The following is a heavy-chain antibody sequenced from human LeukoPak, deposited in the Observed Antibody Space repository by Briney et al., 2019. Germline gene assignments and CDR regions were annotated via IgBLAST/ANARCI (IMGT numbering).Heavy chain of an antibody. J-gene: IGHJ4*02. Sequence: ASVKVSCKASGYTFTSYYIHWVRQAPGQGLEWMGIINPSGGSTSYAQKFQGRVTMTRDTSTSTVYMELSSLRSEDTAVYYCARDRAEYSSSSHHPHYWGQGTLVTVSS. V-gene: IGHV1-46*01. CDR2: INPSGGST. CDR3: ARDRAEYSSSSHHPHY. D-gene: IGHD6-6*01. CDR1: GYTFTSYY.